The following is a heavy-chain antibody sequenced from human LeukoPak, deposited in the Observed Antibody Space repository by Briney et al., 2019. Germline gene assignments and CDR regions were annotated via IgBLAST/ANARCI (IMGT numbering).Heavy chain of an antibody. V-gene: IGHV3-21*06. Sequence: PGGSLRLSCEVSGFNFNDYSMHWVRQAPGKGLEWVASITSTTINIYYADSVQGRFIISRDNAKNTVSLEMNSLRGEDAALYYCARDFPDNSLFDLWGRGTLV. CDR3: ARDFPDNSLFDL. D-gene: IGHD5-24*01. CDR1: GFNFNDYS. J-gene: IGHJ4*02. CDR2: ITSTTINI.